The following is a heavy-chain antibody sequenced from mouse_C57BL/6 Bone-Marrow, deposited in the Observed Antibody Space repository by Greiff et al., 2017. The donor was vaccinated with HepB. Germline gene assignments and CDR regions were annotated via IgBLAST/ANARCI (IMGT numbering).Heavy chain of an antibody. D-gene: IGHD1-1*01. J-gene: IGHJ4*01. CDR1: GYTFTSYW. CDR3: ARRSPYYYGSSYLYDYAMDY. Sequence: QVQLQQPGAELVKPGASVKMSCKASGYTFTSYWITWVKQRPGQGLEWIGDIYPGSGSTNYNEKFKSKATLTVDTSSSTAYMQLSSLTSEDSAVYYCARRSPYYYGSSYLYDYAMDYWGQGTSVTVSS. V-gene: IGHV1-55*01. CDR2: IYPGSGST.